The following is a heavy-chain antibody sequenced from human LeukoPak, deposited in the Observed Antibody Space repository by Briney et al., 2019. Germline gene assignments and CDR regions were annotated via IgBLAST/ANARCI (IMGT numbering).Heavy chain of an antibody. J-gene: IGHJ5*02. D-gene: IGHD3-10*01. CDR1: GGSFSGFY. V-gene: IGHV4-34*01. CDR2: INHSGST. Sequence: SETLSLTCAVYGGSFSGFYWSWVRQPPGKGLEWIGEINHSGSTHYNPSYKSRVTILVDTSRNQFSLKLTSVTAADTAVYYCARGPDSGSHFAWFDPWGQGTLVTVSS. CDR3: ARGPDSGSHFAWFDP.